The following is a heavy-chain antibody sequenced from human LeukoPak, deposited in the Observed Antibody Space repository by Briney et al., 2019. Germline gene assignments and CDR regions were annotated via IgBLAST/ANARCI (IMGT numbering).Heavy chain of an antibody. CDR3: ARDGSSYGFFDF. CDR2: LYSGGNT. CDR1: GFTVSSNY. D-gene: IGHD5-18*01. Sequence: GGSLRPSCAVSGFTVSSNYMSWVRQAPGKGLEWVSVLYSGGNTYYADSVKGRFTISRDNSKNTLYLQMNSLRAEDTAVYYCARDGSSYGFFDFWGQGTLVTVSS. V-gene: IGHV3-53*01. J-gene: IGHJ4*02.